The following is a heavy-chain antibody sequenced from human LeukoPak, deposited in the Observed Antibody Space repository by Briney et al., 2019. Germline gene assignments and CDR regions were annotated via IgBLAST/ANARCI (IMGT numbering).Heavy chain of an antibody. Sequence: PGGSLRLSCAASGFTFSSYSMNWVRQAPGKGLEWVSSISSSSSYIYYADSVKGRFTISRDNARNSLYLQMNSLRAEDTAVYYCARGLADGPDDDAFDIWGQGTMVTVSS. V-gene: IGHV3-21*01. CDR2: ISSSSSYI. J-gene: IGHJ3*02. CDR1: GFTFSSYS. CDR3: ARGLADGPDDDAFDI. D-gene: IGHD2-21*01.